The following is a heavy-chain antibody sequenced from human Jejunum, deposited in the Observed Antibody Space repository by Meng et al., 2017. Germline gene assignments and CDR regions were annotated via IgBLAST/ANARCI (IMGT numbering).Heavy chain of an antibody. CDR1: GFTLNVYD. CDR2: ISASGATA. V-gene: IGHV3-23*01. J-gene: IGHJ4*02. Sequence: GESLKISCAASGFTLNVYDMHWVRQAPGKGLEWVSGISASGATAFYAASVKGRFTISRDNAKSTVYLQLDSLRVEDTAMYHCVKDATMIRGVVNPYFDFWGQGTTVTVAS. D-gene: IGHD3-10*01. CDR3: VKDATMIRGVVNPYFDF.